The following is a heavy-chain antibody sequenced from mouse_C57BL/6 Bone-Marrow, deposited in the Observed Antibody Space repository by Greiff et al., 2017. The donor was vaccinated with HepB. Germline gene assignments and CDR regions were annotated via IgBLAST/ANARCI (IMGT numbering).Heavy chain of an antibody. Sequence: QVQLQQSGPGLVAPSQSLSITCTVSGFSLASYAISWVRQPPGKGLEWLGVIWTGGGTNYNSALKSRLSISKDNSKSQVFLKMNSLQTDDTARYYCARSHMVTTPYYAMDYWGQGTSVTVSS. J-gene: IGHJ4*01. CDR2: IWTGGGT. D-gene: IGHD2-2*01. CDR3: ARSHMVTTPYYAMDY. V-gene: IGHV2-9-1*01. CDR1: GFSLASYA.